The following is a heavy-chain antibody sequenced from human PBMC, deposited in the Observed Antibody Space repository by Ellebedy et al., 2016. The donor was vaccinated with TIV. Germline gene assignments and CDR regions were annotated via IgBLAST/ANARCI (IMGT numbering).Heavy chain of an antibody. CDR2: ISYDGSNK. Sequence: GGSLRLSCAASGFTFSSYAMHWVRQAPGKGLEWVAVISYDGSNKYYADSVKGRFTISRDNSKNTLYLQMNSLRAEDTALYYCAKTTKIAAAGTSFDYWGQGTLVTVS. J-gene: IGHJ4*02. CDR1: GFTFSSYA. D-gene: IGHD6-13*01. CDR3: AKTTKIAAAGTSFDY. V-gene: IGHV3-30-3*01.